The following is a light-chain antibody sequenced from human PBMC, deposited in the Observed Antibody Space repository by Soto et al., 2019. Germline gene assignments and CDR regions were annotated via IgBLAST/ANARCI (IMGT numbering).Light chain of an antibody. CDR2: AAS. J-gene: IGKJ4*01. V-gene: IGKV1-39*01. CDR3: QQSYSTPPT. Sequence: DIQMTQSPSSLSASVGDRVTITFRRSQSISSYLNWYQQKPGKAPKLLIYAASSLQSGVPSRFSGSGSGTDFTLTISSLQPEDFATYYCQQSYSTPPTFGGGTKVDIK. CDR1: QSISSY.